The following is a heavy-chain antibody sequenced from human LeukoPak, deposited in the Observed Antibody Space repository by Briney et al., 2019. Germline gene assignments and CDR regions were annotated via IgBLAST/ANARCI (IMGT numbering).Heavy chain of an antibody. CDR3: ARANIAGAYYMDV. Sequence: SETLSLTCTVSGGSISSSSYYWSWIRQPPGKGLEWIGYIYYSGSTNYNPSLKSRVTISVDTSKNQFSLKLSSVTAADTAVYYCARANIAGAYYMDVWGKGTTVTVSS. CDR1: GGSISSSSYY. J-gene: IGHJ6*03. D-gene: IGHD1-26*01. CDR2: IYYSGST. V-gene: IGHV4-61*01.